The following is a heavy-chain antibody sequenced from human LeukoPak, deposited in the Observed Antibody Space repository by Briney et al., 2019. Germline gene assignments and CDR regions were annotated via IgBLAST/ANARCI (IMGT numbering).Heavy chain of an antibody. D-gene: IGHD1-26*01. J-gene: IGHJ3*02. CDR2: ISGSGGST. CDR1: GFTFSSYW. V-gene: IGHV3-23*01. Sequence: GGSLRLSCAASGFTFSSYWMSWVRQAPGKGLEWVSAISGSGGSTYYADSVKGRFIISRDNSKNTLYLQMNSLRAEDTAVYYCAAQWDGGTGAFDIWGQGTMVAVSS. CDR3: AAQWDGGTGAFDI.